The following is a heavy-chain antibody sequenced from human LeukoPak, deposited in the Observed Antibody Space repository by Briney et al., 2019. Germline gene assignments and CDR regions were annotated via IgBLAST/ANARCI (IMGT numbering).Heavy chain of an antibody. CDR1: GFTFSSYG. CDR2: ISYGGSNK. CDR3: AKRGGCSGGSCYNWFDP. D-gene: IGHD2-15*01. J-gene: IGHJ5*02. V-gene: IGHV3-30*18. Sequence: GGSLRLSCAASGFTFSSYGMHWVRQAPGKGLEWVAVISYGGSNKYYADSVKGRFTISRDNSKNTLYLQMNSLRAEDTAVYYCAKRGGCSGGSCYNWFDPWGQGTLVTVSS.